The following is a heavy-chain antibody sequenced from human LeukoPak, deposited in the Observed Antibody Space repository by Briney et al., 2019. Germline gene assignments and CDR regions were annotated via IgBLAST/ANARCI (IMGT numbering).Heavy chain of an antibody. Sequence: GGSLRLSCAASGFTVSSNYMSWVRQAPGKGLEWVSAISGSGGSTYYADSVKGRFTISRDNSKNTLYLQMNSLRAEDTAVYYCAKDRAYYYDSSGYLYFDYWGQGTLVTVSS. V-gene: IGHV3-23*01. CDR3: AKDRAYYYDSSGYLYFDY. CDR2: ISGSGGST. D-gene: IGHD3-22*01. J-gene: IGHJ4*02. CDR1: GFTVSSNY.